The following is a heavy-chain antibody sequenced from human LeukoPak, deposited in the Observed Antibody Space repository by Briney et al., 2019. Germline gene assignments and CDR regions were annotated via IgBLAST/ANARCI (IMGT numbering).Heavy chain of an antibody. CDR3: AREFRFRAAVAGMFGY. CDR1: GYTFTSYG. CDR2: ISAYNGNT. D-gene: IGHD6-19*01. V-gene: IGHV1-18*01. Sequence: GASVKVSCKASGYTFTSYGISWVRQAPGQGLEWMGWISAYNGNTNYAQKLQGRVTMTTDTSTSTAYMELRSLRSDDTAVYYCAREFRFRAAVAGMFGYWGQGTLVTVSS. J-gene: IGHJ4*02.